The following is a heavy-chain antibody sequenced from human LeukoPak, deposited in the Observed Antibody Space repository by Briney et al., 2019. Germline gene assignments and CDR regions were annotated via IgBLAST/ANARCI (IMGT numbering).Heavy chain of an antibody. J-gene: IGHJ3*02. CDR1: GYTFTSYG. Sequence: GASVKVSCKASGYTFTSYGISWVRQAPGQGLEWMGWINPNSGGTNYAQKFQGRVTMTRDTSISTAYMELSRLRSDDTAVYYCARVGHLRAITGTLYFDIWGQGTMVTVSS. CDR3: ARVGHLRAITGTLYFDI. V-gene: IGHV1-2*02. CDR2: INPNSGGT. D-gene: IGHD1-20*01.